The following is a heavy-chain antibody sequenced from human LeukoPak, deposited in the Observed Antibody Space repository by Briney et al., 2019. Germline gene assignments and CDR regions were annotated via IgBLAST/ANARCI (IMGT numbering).Heavy chain of an antibody. CDR2: ISAYNGNT. Sequence: VSVKVSCKASGYTFTSYGISWVRQAPGQGLEWMGWISAYNGNTNYAQKLQGRVTMTTDTSTSTAYMELRSLRSDDTAVYYCARDGVRRSLTVAPVYWGQGTLVTVSS. CDR1: GYTFTSYG. V-gene: IGHV1-18*04. J-gene: IGHJ4*02. D-gene: IGHD6-19*01. CDR3: ARDGVRRSLTVAPVY.